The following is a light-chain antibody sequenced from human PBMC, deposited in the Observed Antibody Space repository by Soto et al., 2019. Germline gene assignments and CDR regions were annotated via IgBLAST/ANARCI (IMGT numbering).Light chain of an antibody. CDR2: GVK. Sequence: SVMTEPAWVSVSPGQSITISCTGSGRDIGAYDYVSWYQQHPGKAPKLLIYGVKNRPSGVSYRFSASKSAFTASLTISGLQAEDEAHYYCSSYTTSYFYVFGPGTKVTVL. J-gene: IGLJ1*01. CDR1: GRDIGAYDY. V-gene: IGLV2-14*01. CDR3: SSYTTSYFYV.